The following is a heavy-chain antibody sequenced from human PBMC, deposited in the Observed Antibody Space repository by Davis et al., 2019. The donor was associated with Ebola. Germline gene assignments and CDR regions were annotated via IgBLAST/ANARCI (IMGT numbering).Heavy chain of an antibody. Sequence: LIFYFDFSWFSFTYHAMNWVRLAPGKGLEWVSAMSGKGGRTYYSDSVKGLFTIFSDNSTATLYLHMDSLRVEDTATYYCARDKWDWSSRANCYLFKNSLDAWGQGTTVTVS. V-gene: IGHV3-23*01. J-gene: IGHJ6*02. D-gene: IGHD1-26*01. CDR2: MSGKGGRT. CDR1: WFSFTYHA. CDR3: ARDKWDWSSRANCYLFKNSLDA.